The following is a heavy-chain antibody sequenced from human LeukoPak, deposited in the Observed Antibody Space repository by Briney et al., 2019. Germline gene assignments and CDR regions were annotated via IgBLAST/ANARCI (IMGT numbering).Heavy chain of an antibody. Sequence: SETLSLTCTVSGDSISSNYWSWIRQPPGKGLEWVGYIFYSGSTNYNPTLKSRVTVSADASKNHFSLKLSSVTAADTAVYYCARHYRDLYNMDVWGQGTTVTVSS. CDR3: ARHYRDLYNMDV. CDR2: IFYSGST. J-gene: IGHJ6*02. D-gene: IGHD5-24*01. V-gene: IGHV4-59*08. CDR1: GDSISSNY.